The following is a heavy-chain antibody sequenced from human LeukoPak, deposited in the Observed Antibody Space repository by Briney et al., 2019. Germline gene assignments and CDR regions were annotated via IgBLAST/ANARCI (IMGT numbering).Heavy chain of an antibody. CDR2: IIPIFGTA. V-gene: IGHV1-69*06. CDR1: VGTFNNYA. D-gene: IGHD3-10*01. CDR3: ARGDGSGSYWGLAGY. J-gene: IGHJ4*02. Sequence: SVTVSYKPSVGTFNNYAISWVRQAPGQGLEWMGRIIPIFGTANYAQKFQGRVTITADKPTSTAYMELSSLRSEDTAVYYCARGDGSGSYWGLAGYWGQGTLVTVSS.